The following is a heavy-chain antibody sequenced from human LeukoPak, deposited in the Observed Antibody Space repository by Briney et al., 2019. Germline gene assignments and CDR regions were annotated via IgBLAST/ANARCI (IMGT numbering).Heavy chain of an antibody. CDR1: GFTVSSNY. D-gene: IGHD3-3*01. V-gene: IGHV3-21*01. Sequence: PGGSLRLSCAASGFTVSSNYMHWVRQVPGKGLEWVSSITWNSGYVAYADSVKGRFTITRDNAKNSLYLQMNSLRAEDTAVYYCARRVISEISIDKGNWLDPWGQGTLVTVSS. CDR2: ITWNSGYV. CDR3: ARRVISEISIDKGNWLDP. J-gene: IGHJ5*02.